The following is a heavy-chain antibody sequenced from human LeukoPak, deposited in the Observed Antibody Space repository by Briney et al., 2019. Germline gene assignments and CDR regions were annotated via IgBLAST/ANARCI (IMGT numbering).Heavy chain of an antibody. Sequence: ASVKVSCKASGYTFTSYDINWVRQATGQGLEWMGWMNPNSGNTGYAQRFQGRVTMTRNTSISTAYMELSSLRSEDTAVYYCARGQVEMATHFDYWGQGTLVTVSS. CDR2: MNPNSGNT. D-gene: IGHD5-24*01. CDR1: GYTFTSYD. CDR3: ARGQVEMATHFDY. J-gene: IGHJ4*02. V-gene: IGHV1-8*01.